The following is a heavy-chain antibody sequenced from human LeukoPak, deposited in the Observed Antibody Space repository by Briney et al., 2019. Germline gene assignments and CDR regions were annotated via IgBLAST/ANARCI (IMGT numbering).Heavy chain of an antibody. Sequence: GGSLRLSCAASGFTFSDYYMSWLRQAPGKGLEWVSYISSSGSTIYYADSVKGRFTISRDNAKNSLYLQMNSLRAEDTAVYYCARSIWSGSLYFDYWGQGTLVTVSS. V-gene: IGHV3-11*04. CDR3: ARSIWSGSLYFDY. J-gene: IGHJ4*02. CDR2: ISSSGSTI. CDR1: GFTFSDYY. D-gene: IGHD3-3*01.